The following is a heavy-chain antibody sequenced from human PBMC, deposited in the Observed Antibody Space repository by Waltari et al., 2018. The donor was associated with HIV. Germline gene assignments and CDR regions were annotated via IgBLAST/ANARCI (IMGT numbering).Heavy chain of an antibody. J-gene: IGHJ4*02. CDR2: ISSDGFTK. CDR1: GFTFRSHA. Sequence: IQLLQSGGGVVRPGGSLRLSCAASGFTFRSHARHWVRQAPAKGLEGVAVISSDGFTKYVDAVKGRFTVSRDISKSTLYVQMNNRRPDDTAVYYCARAFGFSNSGPVGYWGQGTLVIVSS. CDR3: ARAFGFSNSGPVGY. D-gene: IGHD5-18*01. V-gene: IGHV3-30*03.